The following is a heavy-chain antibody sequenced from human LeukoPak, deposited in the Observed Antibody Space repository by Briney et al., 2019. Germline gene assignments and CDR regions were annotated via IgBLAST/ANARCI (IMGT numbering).Heavy chain of an antibody. CDR1: GFTLSSYW. D-gene: IGHD3-9*01. V-gene: IGHV3-7*05. CDR3: ARDRHYDILTGVLDY. Sequence: GGSLRLSCAASGFTLSSYWMSWVRQAPGKGREWVANIKQDGSEKYYVDSVKGRFTIYRDNAKNSLYLKMNRLRAEDTAVYYCARDRHYDILTGVLDYWGQGTLVTVSS. J-gene: IGHJ4*02. CDR2: IKQDGSEK.